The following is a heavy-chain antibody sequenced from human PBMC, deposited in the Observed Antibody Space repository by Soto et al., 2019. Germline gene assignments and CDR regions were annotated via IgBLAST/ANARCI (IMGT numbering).Heavy chain of an antibody. CDR1: GASIGSSNW. V-gene: IGHV4-4*02. D-gene: IGHD1-1*01. CDR2: IFHDGNT. Sequence: QVQLQESGPGLVKASGTLSLTCSVSGASIGSSNWWSWVRQPPGKGLEWIGDIFHDGNTKYNPSPKGRVTILVDKSTNECSLNVTSVTAADTAGYYCVRDARGDPSVHNWFDPWGQGTLVTVSS. J-gene: IGHJ5*02. CDR3: VRDARGDPSVHNWFDP.